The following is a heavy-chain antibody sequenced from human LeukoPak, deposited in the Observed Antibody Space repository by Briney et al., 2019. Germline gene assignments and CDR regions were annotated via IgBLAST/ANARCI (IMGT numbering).Heavy chain of an antibody. V-gene: IGHV3-23*01. CDR3: AKVAYSSGWFDY. J-gene: IGHJ4*02. CDR1: GFTFSSYA. CDR2: ISGSGGST. Sequence: GGSLRLSCAASGFTFSSYATSWVRQAPGKGLEWVSAISGSGGSTYYADSVRGRFTISRDNSKNTLYLQMNSLRAEDTAVYYCAKVAYSSGWFDYWGQGTLVTVSS. D-gene: IGHD6-19*01.